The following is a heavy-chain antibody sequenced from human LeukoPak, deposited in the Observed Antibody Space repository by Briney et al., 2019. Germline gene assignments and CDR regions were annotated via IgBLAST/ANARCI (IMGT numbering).Heavy chain of an antibody. D-gene: IGHD5-18*01. CDR2: ISWNSGSI. CDR3: AQAMRYHTAFDY. J-gene: IGHJ4*02. CDR1: GFTFDDYA. V-gene: IGHV3-9*03. Sequence: PVRSLRLSCAASGFTFDDYAMHWVRQAPGKGLEWVSGISWNSGSIGYADSVKGRFTISRDNAKNSLYLQMNSLRAEDMALYYCAQAMRYHTAFDYWGQGTLVTVSS.